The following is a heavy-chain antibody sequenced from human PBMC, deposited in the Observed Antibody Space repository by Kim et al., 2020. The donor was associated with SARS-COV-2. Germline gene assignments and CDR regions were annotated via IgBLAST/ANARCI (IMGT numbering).Heavy chain of an antibody. J-gene: IGHJ4*02. Sequence: ADSVKSRFTISRDNSKNTRYLQMNSLRAEDTAVYYCARDQSAGYSSSWNDYWGQGTLVTVSS. V-gene: IGHV3-30*07. D-gene: IGHD6-13*01. CDR3: ARDQSAGYSSSWNDY.